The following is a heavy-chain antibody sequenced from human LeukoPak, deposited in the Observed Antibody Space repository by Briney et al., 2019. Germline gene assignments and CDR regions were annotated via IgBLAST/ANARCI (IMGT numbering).Heavy chain of an antibody. D-gene: IGHD1-7*01. J-gene: IGHJ4*02. V-gene: IGHV3-48*03. Sequence: PGGSLRLSCAASGFTFSSYEMNWVRQAPGKGLEWVSYISSSGSTIYYAASVKGRFTISRDNAKNTLYLQMNSLRAEDTAVYYCATAGNYRFDYWGQGTLVTVSS. CDR3: ATAGNYRFDY. CDR2: ISSSGSTI. CDR1: GFTFSSYE.